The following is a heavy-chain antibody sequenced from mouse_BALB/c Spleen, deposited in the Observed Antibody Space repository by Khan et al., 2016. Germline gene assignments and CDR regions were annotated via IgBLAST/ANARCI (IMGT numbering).Heavy chain of an antibody. CDR1: GYTFTNYG. V-gene: IGHV9-3-1*01. J-gene: IGHJ3*01. D-gene: IGHD1-1*01. CDR2: INTYTGEP. Sequence: QIQLVQSGPELKKPGETVRISCKASGYTFTNYGMNWVKQAPGKGLKWMGWINTYTGEPTYADDFKGRFAFSLETSASTAYLQINNLKHEDPATYFCARPDYGSSRGFAYWGQGTLVTVSA. CDR3: ARPDYGSSRGFAY.